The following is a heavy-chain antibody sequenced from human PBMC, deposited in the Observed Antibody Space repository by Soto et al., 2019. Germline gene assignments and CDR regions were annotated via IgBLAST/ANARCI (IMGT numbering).Heavy chain of an antibody. Sequence: PSETLSLTCAVSGGSISSGGYSWSWIRQPPGKGLEWIGYIYHSGSTYYNPSLKSRVTISVDRSKNQFSLKLSSVTAADTAVYYCARDSRDGYNYWQGFFDYWGQGTLVTVSS. J-gene: IGHJ4*02. D-gene: IGHD5-12*01. V-gene: IGHV4-30-2*01. CDR2: IYHSGST. CDR1: GGSISSGGYS. CDR3: ARDSRDGYNYWQGFFDY.